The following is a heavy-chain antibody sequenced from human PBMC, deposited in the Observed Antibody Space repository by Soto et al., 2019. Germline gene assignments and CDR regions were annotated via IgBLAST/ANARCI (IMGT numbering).Heavy chain of an antibody. D-gene: IGHD3-22*01. J-gene: IGHJ6*03. CDR3: ARVLDYYDSSGPNPYYYYMDV. CDR1: GGSISSYY. CDR2: IYYSGST. V-gene: IGHV4-59*01. Sequence: SETLSLTCTVSGGSISSYYWSWIRQPPGKGLEWIGYIYYSGSTNYNPSLKSRVTISVDTSKNQFSLKLSSVTAADTAVYYCARVLDYYDSSGPNPYYYYMDVWGKGTTVTVSS.